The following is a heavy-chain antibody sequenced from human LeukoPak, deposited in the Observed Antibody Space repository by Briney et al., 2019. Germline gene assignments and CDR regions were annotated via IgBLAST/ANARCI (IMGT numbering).Heavy chain of an antibody. Sequence: AGGSLRLSCAASGFTFSSYAMSWVRQAPGKGLEWVSAISGSGGSTYHADSVKGRFTISRDNSKNTLYLQMNSLRAEDTAVYYCAKLSMVVAATPVDYWGQGTLVTVSS. V-gene: IGHV3-23*01. CDR2: ISGSGGST. D-gene: IGHD2-15*01. CDR3: AKLSMVVAATPVDY. CDR1: GFTFSSYA. J-gene: IGHJ4*02.